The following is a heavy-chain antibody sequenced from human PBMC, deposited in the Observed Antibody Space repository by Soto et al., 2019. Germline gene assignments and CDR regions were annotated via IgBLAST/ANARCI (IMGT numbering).Heavy chain of an antibody. V-gene: IGHV3-9*01. J-gene: IGHJ4*02. CDR3: VRSKGGYSYGNPLDY. Sequence: GGSLRLSCAASGFPFDDYAMHWVRQVLGKGLEWVSSISWNSGNIGYADSVKGRFTTSRDNAKNSLYLQMNSLRPEDTALYYCVRSKGGYSYGNPLDYWGQGTLVTVSS. D-gene: IGHD5-18*01. CDR2: ISWNSGNI. CDR1: GFPFDDYA.